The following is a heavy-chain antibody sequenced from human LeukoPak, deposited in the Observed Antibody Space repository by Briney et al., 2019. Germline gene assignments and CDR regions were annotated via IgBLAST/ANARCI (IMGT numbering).Heavy chain of an antibody. V-gene: IGHV3-15*01. CDR1: GFTFSNAW. CDR2: IKSKTDGWTT. CDR3: TTLYGSGSYSSLYYYGMDV. J-gene: IGHJ6*02. Sequence: GGSLRLSCAASGFTFSNAWMSWVRQAPGKGLEWVGRIKSKTDGWTTDYAAPVKGRFTISRDDSKNTLYLQMNSLKTEDTAVYYCTTLYGSGSYSSLYYYGMDVWGQGTTVTVSS. D-gene: IGHD3-10*01.